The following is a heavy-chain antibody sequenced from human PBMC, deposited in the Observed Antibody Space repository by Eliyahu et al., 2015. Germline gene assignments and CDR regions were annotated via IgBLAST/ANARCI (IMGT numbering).Heavy chain of an antibody. CDR3: AREVDGYDRNPGGGFDI. J-gene: IGHJ3*02. CDR2: IWYDASLK. CDR1: GFXFNSYG. D-gene: IGHD1-14*01. Sequence: QVQLVESGGGVIQPGRSLRLSCAASGFXFNSYGMHWVRQAPGKGLEWVAVIWYDASLKFYADSVKGRFTISRDSSENTLHLQMDNVRAEDTAVYYCAREVDGYDRNPGGGFDIWGQGTMVTVPS. V-gene: IGHV3-33*01.